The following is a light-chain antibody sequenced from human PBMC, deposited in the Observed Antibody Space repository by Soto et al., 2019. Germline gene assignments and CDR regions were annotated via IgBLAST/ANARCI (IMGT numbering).Light chain of an antibody. V-gene: IGKV3-11*01. Sequence: EIVLTQSPATLSLSPGERATLSCRASQSVSSYLAWYQQEPGQAPRLLIYDASNRATGIPARFSGSGSGTDFTLTTSSLEPEDFAVYYCQQRSNWLITFGQGTRLEIK. CDR1: QSVSSY. CDR2: DAS. J-gene: IGKJ5*01. CDR3: QQRSNWLIT.